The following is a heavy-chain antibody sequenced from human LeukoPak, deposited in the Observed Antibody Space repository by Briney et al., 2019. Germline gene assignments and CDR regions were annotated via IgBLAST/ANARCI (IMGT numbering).Heavy chain of an antibody. Sequence: TGGSLRLSCAASGFTFDNYWMAWLRQAPGRGLELVANIRQDGIEKNYVDSVKGRFTVSRDNTRNSLFLDMSSLRAEDTAVYYCATPLDTVDYYYYMDVWGKGTTVTVSS. CDR2: IRQDGIEK. D-gene: IGHD3/OR15-3a*01. V-gene: IGHV3-7*01. CDR3: ATPLDTVDYYYYMDV. CDR1: GFTFDNYW. J-gene: IGHJ6*03.